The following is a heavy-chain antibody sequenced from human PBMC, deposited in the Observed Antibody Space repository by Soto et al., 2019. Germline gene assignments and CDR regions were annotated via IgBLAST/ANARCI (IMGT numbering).Heavy chain of an antibody. V-gene: IGHV1-69*13. CDR3: ARDLAHDFWSGYPGEYYYYGMDV. J-gene: IGHJ6*02. CDR2: IIPIFGTA. D-gene: IGHD3-3*01. Sequence: SVKVSCKASGGTFSSYAISWVRQAPGQGLEWMGGIIPIFGTANYAQKFQGRVTITADESTSTAYMELSSLRSEDTAVYYCARDLAHDFWSGYPGEYYYYGMDVWGQGTTVTVSS. CDR1: GGTFSSYA.